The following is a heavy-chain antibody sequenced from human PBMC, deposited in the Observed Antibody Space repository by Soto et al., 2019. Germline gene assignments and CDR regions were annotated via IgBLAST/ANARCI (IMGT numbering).Heavy chain of an antibody. D-gene: IGHD4-17*01. CDR2: IYYSGST. Sequence: QVQLQESGPGLVKPSQTLSLTCTVSGGSISSGGYYWSWIRRHPGKGLEWIGYIYYSGSTYYNPSLKSRVTISVDTSKNQFSLKLSSVTAADTAVYYCARAPYGDYLGGMDVWGQGTTVTVSS. V-gene: IGHV4-31*03. CDR3: ARAPYGDYLGGMDV. J-gene: IGHJ6*02. CDR1: GGSISSGGYY.